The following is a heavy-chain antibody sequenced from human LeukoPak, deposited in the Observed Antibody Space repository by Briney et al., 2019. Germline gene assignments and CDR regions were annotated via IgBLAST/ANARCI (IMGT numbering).Heavy chain of an antibody. CDR1: GFIFSGSA. D-gene: IGHD5-24*01. V-gene: IGHV3-73*01. Sequence: LSGGSLRLSCAASGFIFSGSAMHWVRRASGKGLEWVGRIRSKANSYATAFAASVKGRFTISRDNAKNSLYLQMNSLRAEDTAVYYCARYGYIPRGAFDIWGQGTMVTVSS. J-gene: IGHJ3*02. CDR3: ARYGYIPRGAFDI. CDR2: IRSKANSYAT.